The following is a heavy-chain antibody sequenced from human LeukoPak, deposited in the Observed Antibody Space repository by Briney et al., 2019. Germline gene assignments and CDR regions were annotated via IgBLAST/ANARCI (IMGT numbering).Heavy chain of an antibody. Sequence: ASVKVSCKASGYTFTSYGISWVRQAPGQGLEWMGWISAYNGNTNYAQKLQGRVTMTTDTSTSTAYMELRSLRSDDTAVYYCARDHHLPRPVGATGPDYWGQGTLVTVSS. CDR2: ISAYNGNT. D-gene: IGHD1-26*01. CDR3: ARDHHLPRPVGATGPDY. J-gene: IGHJ4*02. V-gene: IGHV1-18*01. CDR1: GYTFTSYG.